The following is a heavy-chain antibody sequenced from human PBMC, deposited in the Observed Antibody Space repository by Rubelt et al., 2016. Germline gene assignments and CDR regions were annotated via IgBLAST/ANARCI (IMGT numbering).Heavy chain of an antibody. CDR1: GGSIGNSGYS. V-gene: IGHV4-39*07. D-gene: IGHD3-16*01. Sequence: QLQLQESGPGLVKPSETLSLTCTVSGGSIGNSGYSWGWIRQPPGKGLEWIGSIYYSGGTYYNPSLKSRVTISVDTSKNQCSLKLGSVTAADTAVYYCASSNDYVWGSPDSWGQGTLVTVSS. CDR2: IYYSGGT. CDR3: ASSNDYVWGSPDS. J-gene: IGHJ4*02.